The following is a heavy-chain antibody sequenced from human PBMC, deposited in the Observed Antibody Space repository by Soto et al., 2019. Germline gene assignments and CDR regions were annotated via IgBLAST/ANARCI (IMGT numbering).Heavy chain of an antibody. CDR1: GGSISSYY. V-gene: IGHV4-59*01. J-gene: IGHJ3*02. Sequence: QVQLQESGPGLVKPSETLSLTCTVSGGSISSYYWSWIRQPPGKGLEWIGYIYYSGSTNYNPSLKCRVPISVDTSKNPFSLKLSSVTAADTAVYYCARALILTGYYIHDAFDIWGQGTMVTVSS. D-gene: IGHD3-9*01. CDR2: IYYSGST. CDR3: ARALILTGYYIHDAFDI.